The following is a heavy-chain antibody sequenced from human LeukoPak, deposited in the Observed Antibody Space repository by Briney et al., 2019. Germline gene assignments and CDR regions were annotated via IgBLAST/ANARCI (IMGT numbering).Heavy chain of an antibody. D-gene: IGHD3-3*01. CDR1: GYSFTDYY. J-gene: IGHJ5*02. CDR2: INTKSGRT. CDR3: ARADFIDAGPYLIGP. V-gene: IGHV1-2*02. Sequence: GASVKVSCKTSGYSFTDYYIHWVRQAPGQGLEWMGWINTKSGRTSSARKFQGRVTMTRDPSITTVYMDMAWLTSDDTAFYFCARADFIDAGPYLIGPWGQGTLVTVSS.